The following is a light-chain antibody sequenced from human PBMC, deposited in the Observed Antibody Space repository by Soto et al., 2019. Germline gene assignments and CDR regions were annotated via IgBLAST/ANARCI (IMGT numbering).Light chain of an antibody. V-gene: IGLV2-14*01. CDR3: RSYTSRNTRV. CDR1: SSDIGGYNY. Sequence: QSVLTQPASVSGSPGQSITISCTGTSSDIGGYNYVSWYQQHPGKAPKLMIYDVSNRPSGVSIRFSGSKSGNTASLTISGLHAEDEDAYYCRSYTSRNTRVFGTGTKLTVL. CDR2: DVS. J-gene: IGLJ1*01.